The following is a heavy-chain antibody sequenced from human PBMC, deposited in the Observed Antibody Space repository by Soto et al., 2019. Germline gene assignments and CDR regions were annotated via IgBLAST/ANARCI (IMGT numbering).Heavy chain of an antibody. Sequence: PGGSLRLSCAASGFTFSDYYMSWIRQAPGKGLEWVSYISRSGSTIYYAASVKGRFIISRDNAKNSLYLQMNSLRAEDTAVYYCARGRPYSSGWAYDVFDIWGQGTMVTVSS. CDR3: ARGRPYSSGWAYDVFDI. CDR1: GFTFSDYY. D-gene: IGHD6-19*01. CDR2: ISRSGSTI. V-gene: IGHV3-11*01. J-gene: IGHJ3*02.